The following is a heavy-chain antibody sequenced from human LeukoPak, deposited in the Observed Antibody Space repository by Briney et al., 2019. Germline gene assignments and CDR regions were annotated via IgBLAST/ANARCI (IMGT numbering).Heavy chain of an antibody. CDR3: ARNNELRYFDWFITSYYYYYMDV. CDR1: GFTFSSYS. J-gene: IGHJ6*03. D-gene: IGHD3-9*01. V-gene: IGHV3-48*01. Sequence: GGSLRLSCAASGFTFSSYSMNWVRQAPGKGLEWVSYISSSSTIYYADSVKGRFTISRDNAKNSLYLQMNSLRAEDTAVYYCARNNELRYFDWFITSYYYYYMDVWGKGTTVTVSS. CDR2: ISSSSTI.